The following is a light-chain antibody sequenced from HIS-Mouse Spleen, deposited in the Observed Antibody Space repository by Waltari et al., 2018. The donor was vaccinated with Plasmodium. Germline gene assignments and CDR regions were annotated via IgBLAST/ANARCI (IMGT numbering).Light chain of an antibody. Sequence: SYELTQPPSVSVSPGQTARITRSGEPLPKQYPSWYQQKSGQAPVLVIYEDSKRPSGIPERFSGSSSGTMATLTISGAQVEDEADYYCYSTDSSGNHRVFGGGTKLTVL. CDR1: PLPKQY. J-gene: IGLJ3*02. CDR3: YSTDSSGNHRV. CDR2: EDS. V-gene: IGLV3-10*01.